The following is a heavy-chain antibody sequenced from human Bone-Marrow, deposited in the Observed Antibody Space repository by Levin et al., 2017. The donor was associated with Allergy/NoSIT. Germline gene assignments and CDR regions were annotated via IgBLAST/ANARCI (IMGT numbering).Heavy chain of an antibody. Sequence: PGGSLRLSCEVSGFSVSSNYMSWVRQPPGKGLEWVSIIYYDGSAYYADSLKGRFTISRDDSKNTVYLQMNSLKAEDTAVYYCVRGLHMVQAEVHWGQGTLVTVSS. V-gene: IGHV3-53*03. CDR3: VRGLHMVQAEVH. D-gene: IGHD3-10*01. CDR2: IYYDGSA. J-gene: IGHJ1*01. CDR1: GFSVSSNY.